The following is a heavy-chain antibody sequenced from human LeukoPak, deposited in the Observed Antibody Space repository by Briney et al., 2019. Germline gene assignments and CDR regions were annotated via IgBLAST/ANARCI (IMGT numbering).Heavy chain of an antibody. V-gene: IGHV4-34*01. Sequence: SETLSLTCAVYGGSFSGYYWSWIRQPPGKGLEWIGEINHSGSTNYNPSLESRVTMSVDTSKNQFSLKLSSVTAADTAVYYCARGQKSGSSTPFDFWGQGTLVTVSS. CDR2: INHSGST. J-gene: IGHJ4*02. CDR3: ARGQKSGSSTPFDF. D-gene: IGHD1-26*01. CDR1: GGSFSGYY.